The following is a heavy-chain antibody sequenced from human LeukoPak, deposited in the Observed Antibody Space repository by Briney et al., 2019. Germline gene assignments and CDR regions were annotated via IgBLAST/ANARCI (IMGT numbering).Heavy chain of an antibody. CDR2: INPSGGST. D-gene: IGHD1-26*01. J-gene: IGHJ5*02. CDR3: ARVRPVGSYYGWFDP. CDR1: GYTFTSNY. V-gene: IGHV1-46*01. Sequence: ASVKVSCKAFGYTFTSNYMHWVRQAPGQGLEWMGIINPSGGSTSYAQKFQGRVTMTRDMSTSTVYMELSSLRSEDTAVYYCARVRPVGSYYGWFDPWGQGTLVTVSS.